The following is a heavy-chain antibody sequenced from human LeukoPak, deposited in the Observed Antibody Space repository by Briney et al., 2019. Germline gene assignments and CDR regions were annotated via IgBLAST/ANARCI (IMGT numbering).Heavy chain of an antibody. CDR2: IYYSGST. Sequence: PSETLSLTCTVSGGSISSSSYYWGWIRPPPGKGLEWIGSIYYSGSTYYNPSPKRRVTISVDTSKNQFSLKLSSVTAADTAVYYCASSDPNSGSYPFDYWGQRTLVTVSS. V-gene: IGHV4-39*01. J-gene: IGHJ4*02. CDR1: GGSISSSSYY. D-gene: IGHD1-26*01. CDR3: ASSDPNSGSYPFDY.